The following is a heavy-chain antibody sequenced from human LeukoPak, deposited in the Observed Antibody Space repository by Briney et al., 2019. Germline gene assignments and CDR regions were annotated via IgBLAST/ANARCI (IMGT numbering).Heavy chain of an antibody. V-gene: IGHV4-30-2*01. CDR3: ALIRGSGSVDY. J-gene: IGHJ4*02. D-gene: IGHD3-10*01. Sequence: SETLSLTCAVSGGSISSGGYSWSWIRQPPGKGLEWIGYIYHSGSTYYNPSPKSRVTISVDRSKNQFSLKLSSVTAADTAVYYCALIRGSGSVDYWGQGTLVTLSS. CDR1: GGSISSGGYS. CDR2: IYHSGST.